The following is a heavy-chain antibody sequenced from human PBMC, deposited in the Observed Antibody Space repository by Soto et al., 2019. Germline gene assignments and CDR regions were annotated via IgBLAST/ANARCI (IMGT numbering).Heavy chain of an antibody. D-gene: IGHD2-15*01. V-gene: IGHV5-10-1*01. Sequence: GESLKISCQASGYSFTTYWISWVRQMPGKGLECMGRIDPTDSYTDYGPSFEGHVTMSVDRSINTAYLEWSTLKASDSAMYYCARHIVVVVAATPDAFDIWGQGTMVTISS. CDR2: IDPTDSYT. J-gene: IGHJ3*02. CDR3: ARHIVVVVAATPDAFDI. CDR1: GYSFTTYW.